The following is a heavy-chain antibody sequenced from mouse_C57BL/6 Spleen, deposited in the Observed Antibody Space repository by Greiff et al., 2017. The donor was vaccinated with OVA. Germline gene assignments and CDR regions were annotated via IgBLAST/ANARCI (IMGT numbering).Heavy chain of an antibody. J-gene: IGHJ3*01. Sequence: QVQLQQPGAELVKPGASVKLSCKASGYTFTSYWMHWVRQRPGQGLEWIGMIHPNSGSTTYNEKFKSKATLTVDKSSSTAYMQLSSLTSEDSAVDYCASSYYGSSYFAYWGQGTLVTVSA. CDR1: GYTFTSYW. D-gene: IGHD1-1*01. V-gene: IGHV1-64*01. CDR2: IHPNSGST. CDR3: ASSYYGSSYFAY.